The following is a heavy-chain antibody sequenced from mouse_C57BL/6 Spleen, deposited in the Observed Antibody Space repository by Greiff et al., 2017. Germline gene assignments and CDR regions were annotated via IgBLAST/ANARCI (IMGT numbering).Heavy chain of an antibody. D-gene: IGHD1-1*01. J-gene: IGHJ3*01. CDR3: AKDYYGSTPRFAY. CDR2: INPGSGGT. V-gene: IGHV1-54*01. Sequence: VQLQQSGAELVRPGTSVKVSCKASGYAFTNYLIEWVKQRPGQGLEWIGVINPGSGGTNYNEKFKGKATLTADKSSSTAYMQLSSLTSEDSAVYFCAKDYYGSTPRFAYWGQGTLVTVSA. CDR1: GYAFTNYL.